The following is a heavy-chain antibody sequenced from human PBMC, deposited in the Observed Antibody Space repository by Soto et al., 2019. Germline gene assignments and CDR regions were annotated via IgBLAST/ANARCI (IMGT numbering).Heavy chain of an antibody. V-gene: IGHV4-4*07. CDR3: ARERAAPSWIDP. J-gene: IGHJ5*02. D-gene: IGHD6-6*01. CDR1: GGSVTSNY. CDR2: MYISGTT. Sequence: SETLSLTCTVSGGSVTSNYWTWIRQPAGKGLEWIGRMYISGTTDYNPSLRGRATMSVDTSKNQFSLTLTSVTAADTAVYYCARERAAPSWIDPWGRGTQVTVSS.